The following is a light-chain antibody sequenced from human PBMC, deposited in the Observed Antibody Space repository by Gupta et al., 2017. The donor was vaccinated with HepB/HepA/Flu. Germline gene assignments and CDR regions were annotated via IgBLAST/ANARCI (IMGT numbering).Light chain of an antibody. Sequence: DIQMTQSPSSLSASVGDTVTITCWASQSINNCLNWYQQKPGKGPRLLVYAASSFLGGVPSRFSASESGTDSTLTISKLHPEDFATYYCQQSDSMPHTFGPGTNLGIK. CDR3: QQSDSMPHT. V-gene: IGKV1-39*01. CDR1: QSINNC. CDR2: AAS. J-gene: IGKJ2*01.